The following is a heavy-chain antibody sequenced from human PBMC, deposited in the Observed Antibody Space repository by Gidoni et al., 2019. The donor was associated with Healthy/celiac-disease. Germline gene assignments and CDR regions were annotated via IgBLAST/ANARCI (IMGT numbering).Heavy chain of an antibody. CDR1: GGSFSGYY. CDR2: INHSGST. J-gene: IGHJ6*03. D-gene: IGHD4-17*01. CDR3: PRGRGDNGRGWRGYYYYYYMDV. Sequence: QVQLQQWGAGLLKPSETLSLTCAVYGGSFSGYYWSWIRQPPGKGLEWIGEINHSGSTNYNPSLKSRVTISVDTSKNQFSLKLSSVTAADTAVYYCPRGRGDNGRGWRGYYYYYYMDVWGKGTTVTVSS. V-gene: IGHV4-34*01.